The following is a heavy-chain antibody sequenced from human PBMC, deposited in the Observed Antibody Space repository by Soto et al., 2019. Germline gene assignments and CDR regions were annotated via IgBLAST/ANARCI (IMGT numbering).Heavy chain of an antibody. Sequence: PGGSLRLSXAASGFTFSSYGMHWVRQAPGKGLEWVAVIWYDGSNKYYADSVKGRFTISRDNSKNTLYLQMNSLRAEDTAVYYCARFQRNYGGNYFDYWGQGTLVTVSS. D-gene: IGHD4-17*01. CDR3: ARFQRNYGGNYFDY. V-gene: IGHV3-33*01. CDR2: IWYDGSNK. J-gene: IGHJ4*02. CDR1: GFTFSSYG.